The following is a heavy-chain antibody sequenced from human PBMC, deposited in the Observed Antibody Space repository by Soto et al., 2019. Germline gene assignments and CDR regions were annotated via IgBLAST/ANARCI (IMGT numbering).Heavy chain of an antibody. D-gene: IGHD6-19*01. CDR1: GFTFSTAW. Sequence: GGSLRLSCAASGFTFSTAWMNWVRQAPGKGLEWVGRIKSKTDGGTTDYAAPVKGRFTISRDDSKNTLYLQMNSLKTEDTAVYYCTTAPPYSSGWYGGEFDYWGQGTLVTVSS. CDR3: TTAPPYSSGWYGGEFDY. V-gene: IGHV3-15*07. CDR2: IKSKTDGGTT. J-gene: IGHJ4*02.